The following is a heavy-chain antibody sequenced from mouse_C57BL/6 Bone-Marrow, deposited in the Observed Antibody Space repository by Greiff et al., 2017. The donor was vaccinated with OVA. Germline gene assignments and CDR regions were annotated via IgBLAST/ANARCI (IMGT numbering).Heavy chain of an antibody. V-gene: IGHV6-6*01. CDR3: TSTVVAPLFDY. D-gene: IGHD1-1*01. CDR1: GFTFSDAW. Sequence: EVKLVESGGGLVQPGGSIKLSCAASGFTFSDAWMDWVRQSPEKGLEWVAEIRNKANNHATYYAESVKGRFTISRDDSKSSVYLQMNSLRAEDTGIYYCTSTVVAPLFDYWGQGTTLTVSS. CDR2: IRNKANNHAT. J-gene: IGHJ2*01.